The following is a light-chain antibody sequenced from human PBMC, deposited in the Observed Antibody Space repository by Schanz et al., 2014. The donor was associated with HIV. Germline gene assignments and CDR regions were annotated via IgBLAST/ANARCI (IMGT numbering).Light chain of an antibody. CDR3: QHYGSSSWT. CDR1: QSVKINF. CDR2: GAS. J-gene: IGKJ1*01. V-gene: IGKV3-20*01. Sequence: EIVLTQSPGTLSLSPGERGTLSCRASQSVKINFIGWYQQKPGQAPRLLIFGASNRATGIPDRFSGSGSGTDFTLTISSLEPEDFAVYYCQHYGSSSWTFGQGTKVEVK.